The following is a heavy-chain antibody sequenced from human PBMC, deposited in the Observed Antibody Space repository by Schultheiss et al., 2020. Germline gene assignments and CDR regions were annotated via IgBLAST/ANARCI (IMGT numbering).Heavy chain of an antibody. CDR2: INPSGGST. CDR1: GGTFSSYA. Sequence: ASVKVSCKASGGTFSSYAISWVRQAPGQGLEWMGIINPSGGSTSYAQKFQGRVTITRDTSASTAYMELRSLRSDDTAVYYCARDWLGDTAMVPWGQGTLVTVSS. CDR3: ARDWLGDTAMVP. D-gene: IGHD5-18*01. J-gene: IGHJ5*02. V-gene: IGHV1-46*01.